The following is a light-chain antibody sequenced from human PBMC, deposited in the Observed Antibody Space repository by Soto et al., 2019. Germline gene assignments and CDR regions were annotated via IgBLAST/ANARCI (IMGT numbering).Light chain of an antibody. CDR3: QQYNNWPPVWT. CDR2: GAS. Sequence: EIVLTQSPGTLSLSPGERATLSCRASQSVSNNYLAWYQQKPGQAPRLLIYGASNRATGIPDRFSGSGSGTEFTLTISSLQSEDFAVYYCQQYNNWPPVWTFGQGTKVDIK. V-gene: IGKV3D-15*01. CDR1: QSVSNN. J-gene: IGKJ1*01.